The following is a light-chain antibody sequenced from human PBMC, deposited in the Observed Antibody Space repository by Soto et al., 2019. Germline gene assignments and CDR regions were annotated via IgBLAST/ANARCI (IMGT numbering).Light chain of an antibody. Sequence: VTTQPPATLSLSPGERATLSCRASQSVISLLSWYQQKPGQAPRIRIYRASTRATGVSGRFSGSGSGTEFTLTTTSLQSEDFAVYYCKQYNDWPITFGQGTRLEI. CDR1: QSVISL. CDR3: KQYNDWPIT. V-gene: IGKV3-15*01. CDR2: RAS. J-gene: IGKJ5*01.